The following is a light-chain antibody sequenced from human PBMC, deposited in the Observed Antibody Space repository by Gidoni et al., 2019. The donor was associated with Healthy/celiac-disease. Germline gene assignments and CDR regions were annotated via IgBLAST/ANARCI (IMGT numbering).Light chain of an antibody. CDR2: DAS. V-gene: IGKV1-13*02. CDR1: QGISSA. J-gene: IGKJ2*01. CDR3: QQFNSYPYT. Sequence: AIQLTQSTSSLSASVGDRVTITCRASQGISSALAWYQQKPGKALKLLIYDASSLESGVPSRFSGSGSGTDFTLTISSLQPEDFATYYCQQFNSYPYTFGQGTKLEIK.